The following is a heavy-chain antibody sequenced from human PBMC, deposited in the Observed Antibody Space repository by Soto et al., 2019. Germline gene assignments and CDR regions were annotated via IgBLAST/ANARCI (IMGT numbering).Heavy chain of an antibody. V-gene: IGHV4-4*02. CDR1: GGSISSSNW. J-gene: IGHJ3*02. D-gene: IGHD6-13*01. CDR2: IYHSGST. CDR3: AREQQQLSPFSFDI. Sequence: PSETLSLTCAVSGGSISSSNWWSWVRQPPGKGLEWIGEIYHSGSTNYNPSLKSRVTISVDKSKNQFSLKLSSVTAADTAVYYCAREQQQLSPFSFDIWGQGTMVTVSS.